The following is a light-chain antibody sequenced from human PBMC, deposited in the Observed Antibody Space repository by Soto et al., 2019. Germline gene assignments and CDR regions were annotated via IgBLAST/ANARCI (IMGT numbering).Light chain of an antibody. CDR2: KGS. J-gene: IGLJ3*02. CDR1: SSDVGSYNL. Sequence: QSALTQPASVSGSPGQSITISCTGTSSDVGSYNLVSWYQQHPGKAPKHMIYKGSKRPSGVSNRFSGSKSGNTASLTISGLQAEDEDDYYCCSYAASSPWVFGGGTK. CDR3: CSYAASSPWV. V-gene: IGLV2-23*01.